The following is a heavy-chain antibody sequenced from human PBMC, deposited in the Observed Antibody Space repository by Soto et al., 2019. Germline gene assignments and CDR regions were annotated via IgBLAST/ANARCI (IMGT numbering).Heavy chain of an antibody. Sequence: GASVNVSCKRSGCTFSSYPMSWGRQAPGQGLEWMGGIIPIFGTANYAQKFQGRVTITADKSTSTAYMELSSLRSEDTAVYYCARRPLSKGYSYGLYYFDYWGQGTLVTVSS. D-gene: IGHD5-18*01. CDR1: GCTFSSYP. CDR3: ARRPLSKGYSYGLYYFDY. V-gene: IGHV1-69*06. CDR2: IIPIFGTA. J-gene: IGHJ4*02.